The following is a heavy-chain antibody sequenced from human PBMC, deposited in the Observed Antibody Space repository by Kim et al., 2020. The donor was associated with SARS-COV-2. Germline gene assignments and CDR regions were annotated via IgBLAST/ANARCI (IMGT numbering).Heavy chain of an antibody. CDR3: ARDSGRDRITMVRGVTSYYYYYYGMDV. D-gene: IGHD3-10*01. CDR1: GFTFSSYS. Sequence: GGSLRLSCAASGFTFSSYSMNWVRQAPGKGLEWVSSISSSSSYIYYADSVKGRFTISRDNAKNSLYLQMNSLRAEDTAVYYCARDSGRDRITMVRGVTSYYYYYYGMDVWGQGTTVTVSS. J-gene: IGHJ6*02. V-gene: IGHV3-21*01. CDR2: ISSSSSYI.